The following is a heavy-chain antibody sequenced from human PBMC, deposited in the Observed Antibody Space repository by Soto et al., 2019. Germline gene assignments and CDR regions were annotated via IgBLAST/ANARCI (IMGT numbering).Heavy chain of an antibody. CDR3: STGLLGYCSGGSCYSDS. V-gene: IGHV1-18*01. Sequence: QVQLVQSGAEVKKPGASVRVSCQTSAYTFTNYAVSWVRQAPGQGLEWMGWISGDNGNTIYAQKFQGRVTMTTDTSTRKAYMELRSLRSDDTAVYYSSTGLLGYCSGGSCYSDSWGQGTLVTVSS. CDR1: AYTFTNYA. CDR2: ISGDNGNT. J-gene: IGHJ4*02. D-gene: IGHD2-15*01.